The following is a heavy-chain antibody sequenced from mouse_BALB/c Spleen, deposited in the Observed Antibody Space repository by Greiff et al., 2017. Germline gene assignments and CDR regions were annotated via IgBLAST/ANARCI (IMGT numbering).Heavy chain of an antibody. Sequence: VQLQQSGPSLVQPSQSLSITCTVSGFSLTSYGVHWVRQSPGKGLEWLGVIWRGGSTDYNAAFMSRLSITKDNSKSQVFFKMNSLQADDTAIYYCAKNPYGSVPYAMDYWGQGTSVTVSS. J-gene: IGHJ4*01. V-gene: IGHV2-5-1*01. D-gene: IGHD1-1*01. CDR1: GFSLTSYG. CDR3: AKNPYGSVPYAMDY. CDR2: IWRGGST.